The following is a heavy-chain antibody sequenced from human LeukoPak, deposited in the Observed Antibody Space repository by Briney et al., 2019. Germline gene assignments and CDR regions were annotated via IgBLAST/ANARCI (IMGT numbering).Heavy chain of an antibody. J-gene: IGHJ4*02. CDR3: AKERNALRFLEWLWDH. D-gene: IGHD3-3*01. CDR2: INGGGSGT. Sequence: GGSLRLSCAASGFTFSNNAMHWVCQAPGKGLEWVSAINGGGSGTFYADSVKGRFTISRDNSKNALYLQMNSLRAEDTAVYYCAKERNALRFLEWLWDHWGRGTLVTVSS. V-gene: IGHV3-23*01. CDR1: GFTFSNNA.